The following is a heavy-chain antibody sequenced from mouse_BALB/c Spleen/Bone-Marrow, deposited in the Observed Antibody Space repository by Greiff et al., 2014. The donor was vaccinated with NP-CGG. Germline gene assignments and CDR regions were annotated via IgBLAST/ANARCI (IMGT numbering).Heavy chain of an antibody. CDR3: AFITTVVEYYFDY. CDR1: GFNIKDTY. J-gene: IGHJ2*01. CDR2: IDPANGNS. D-gene: IGHD1-1*01. V-gene: IGHV14-3*02. Sequence: EVQLVESGAELVKPGASVKLSCTASGFNIKDTYMHWVKQRPEQGLEWIGRIDPANGNSKYDPKFQGKATITADTSSNTAYLQLSSLTSEDTAVYYRAFITTVVEYYFDYWGQGTTLTVSS.